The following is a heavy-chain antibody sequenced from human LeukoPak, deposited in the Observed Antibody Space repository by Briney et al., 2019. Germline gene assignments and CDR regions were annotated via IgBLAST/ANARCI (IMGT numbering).Heavy chain of an antibody. CDR1: GGTFSSYA. CDR2: INPSGGST. V-gene: IGHV1-46*01. CDR3: AREGVGAPYYYYGMDV. Sequence: ASVKVSCKASGGTFSSYAISWVRQAPGQGLEWMGIINPSGGSTSYAQKFQGRVTMTRDTSTSTVYMELSSLRSEDTAAYYCAREGVGAPYYYYGMDVWGQGTTVTVSS. J-gene: IGHJ6*02. D-gene: IGHD1-26*01.